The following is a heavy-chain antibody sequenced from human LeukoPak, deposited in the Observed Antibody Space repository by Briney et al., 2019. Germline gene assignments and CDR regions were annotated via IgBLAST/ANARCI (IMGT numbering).Heavy chain of an antibody. Sequence: GNTNYAQKLQGRVTMTTDTSTSTAYMELRSLRSDDTAVYYCARDDSSDSSGYYLYYFDYWGQGTLVTVSS. D-gene: IGHD3-22*01. CDR3: ARDDSSDSSGYYLYYFDY. CDR2: GNT. V-gene: IGHV1-18*01. J-gene: IGHJ4*02.